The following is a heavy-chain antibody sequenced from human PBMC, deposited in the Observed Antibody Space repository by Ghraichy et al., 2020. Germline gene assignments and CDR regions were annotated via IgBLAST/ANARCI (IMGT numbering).Heavy chain of an antibody. J-gene: IGHJ4*02. CDR2: IIPFLDTT. Sequence: SVKVSCKVSGGTFSISGFSWMRQAPGQGPEWMGRIIPFLDTTNYARKMQGRLTLTADKSTSTAYMELSSLRSEDTAIYYCARDGDKDVLTGSFDSWGQGTLVTVSS. D-gene: IGHD3-9*01. V-gene: IGHV1-69*04. CDR3: ARDGDKDVLTGSFDS. CDR1: GGTFSISG.